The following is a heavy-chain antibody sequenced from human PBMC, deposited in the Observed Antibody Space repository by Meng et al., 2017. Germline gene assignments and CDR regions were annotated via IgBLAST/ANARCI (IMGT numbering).Heavy chain of an antibody. Sequence: HIPCEEHWRTLDSPTQTFTLTCPFAGFPLSASGVGVGWIRQPPGKALEWLGRIYWDDDKRYSPSLKSRLTITKDTSKNQVVLTMTNMDPLDTAKYFCAHSYGSNVGYWGQGTLVTVSS. CDR3: AHSYGSNVGY. CDR2: IYWDDDK. J-gene: IGHJ4*02. CDR1: GFPLSASGVG. V-gene: IGHV2-5*02. D-gene: IGHD4/OR15-4a*01.